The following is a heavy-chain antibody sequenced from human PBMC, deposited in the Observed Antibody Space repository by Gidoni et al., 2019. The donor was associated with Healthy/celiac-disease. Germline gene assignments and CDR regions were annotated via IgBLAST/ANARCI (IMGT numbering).Heavy chain of an antibody. CDR1: GYTFTSYG. Sequence: QVQLVQSGAEVKNPGASVKVSCTASGYTFTSYGISWVRQAPGQGLEWMGWISAYNGNTNYAQKLQGRVTMTTDTSTSTAYMELRSLRSDDTAVYYCAREYDFWSGRYGVGMDVWGQGTTVTVSS. CDR3: AREYDFWSGRYGVGMDV. D-gene: IGHD3-3*01. CDR2: ISAYNGNT. V-gene: IGHV1-18*01. J-gene: IGHJ6*02.